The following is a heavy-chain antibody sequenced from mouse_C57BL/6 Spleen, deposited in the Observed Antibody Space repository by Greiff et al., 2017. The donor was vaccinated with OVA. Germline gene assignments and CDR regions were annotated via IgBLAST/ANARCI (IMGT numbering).Heavy chain of an antibody. V-gene: IGHV1-82*01. J-gene: IGHJ4*01. CDR1: GYAFSSSW. D-gene: IGHD1-1*01. Sequence: VMLVESGPELVKPGASVKISCKASGYAFSSSWMNWVKQRPGQGLEWIGRIYPGDGDTNYNGKFKGKATLTADKSSSTAYMQLSSLTSEDSAVYFCARRLITTVVGPYYYAMDYWGQGTSVTVSS. CDR2: IYPGDGDT. CDR3: ARRLITTVVGPYYYAMDY.